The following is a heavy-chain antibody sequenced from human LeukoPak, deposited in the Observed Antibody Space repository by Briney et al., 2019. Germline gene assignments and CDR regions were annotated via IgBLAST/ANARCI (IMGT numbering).Heavy chain of an antibody. D-gene: IGHD5-12*01. CDR3: ARDVGRTGYGDY. Sequence: GGSLRLSCAASGFTFSNYEMNWFRQAPGKGLQWVSYISSSGGTIYYADSVKGRFTISRDNAKNSLYLRMNSLRAEDTAVYYCARDVGRTGYGDYWGQGTLVTVSS. CDR1: GFTFSNYE. CDR2: ISSSGGTI. V-gene: IGHV3-48*03. J-gene: IGHJ4*02.